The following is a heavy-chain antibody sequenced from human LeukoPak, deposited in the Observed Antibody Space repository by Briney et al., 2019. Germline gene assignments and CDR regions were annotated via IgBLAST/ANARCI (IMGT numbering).Heavy chain of an antibody. V-gene: IGHV3-23*01. CDR1: GFTFSSYA. D-gene: IGHD6-19*01. CDR2: ISGSGGST. Sequence: PGGSLRLSCAASGFTFSSYAMSWVRQAPGKGLEWVSAISGSGGSTYYADSVKGRFTISRDNAKNSLYLQMNSLRAEDTAVYYCARDHQWLVNDNWFDPWGQGTLVTVSS. CDR3: ARDHQWLVNDNWFDP. J-gene: IGHJ5*02.